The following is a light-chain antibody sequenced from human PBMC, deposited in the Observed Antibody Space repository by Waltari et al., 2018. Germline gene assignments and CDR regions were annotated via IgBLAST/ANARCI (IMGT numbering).Light chain of an antibody. CDR2: AAS. CDR1: QDISDS. J-gene: IGKJ4*01. Sequence: DIQMTQSPSSLSASVGDRVTIPCRASQDISDSLAWFQQKPGRAPKSLIYAASNLQDGVPSKFSGSESGTDFTLTISSLQPEDFATYYCQQYKSVPLTFGGGTKVEI. CDR3: QQYKSVPLT. V-gene: IGKV1-16*02.